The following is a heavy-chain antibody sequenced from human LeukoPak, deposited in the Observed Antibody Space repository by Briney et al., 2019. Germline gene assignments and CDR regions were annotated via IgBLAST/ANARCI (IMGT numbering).Heavy chain of an antibody. J-gene: IGHJ4*02. CDR3: AREGNSIAAAVDY. CDR2: IYHSGST. CDR1: GGSISSYY. D-gene: IGHD6-13*01. Sequence: PSETLSLTCTVSGGSISSYYWSWIRQPPGKGLEWIGYIYHSGSTDYNPSLKSRVTISVDTSKNQFSLKLSSVTAADTAVYYCAREGNSIAAAVDYWGQGTLVTVSS. V-gene: IGHV4-59*12.